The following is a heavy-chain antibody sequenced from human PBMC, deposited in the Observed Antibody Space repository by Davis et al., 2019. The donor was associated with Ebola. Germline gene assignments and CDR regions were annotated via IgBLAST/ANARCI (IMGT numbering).Heavy chain of an antibody. CDR2: ISHSGNT. J-gene: IGHJ5*02. V-gene: IGHV4-38-2*02. CDR3: ARVMAAAATGWFDP. CDR1: GFSISGGYY. D-gene: IGHD6-13*01. Sequence: SETLSLTCTVSGFSISGGYYCGWLRHPPAKRLEWIASISHSGNTYFKPSLASRVTISVDTSKNQFSLNLRSVTAADTAVYYCARVMAAAATGWFDPWGQGTLVTVS.